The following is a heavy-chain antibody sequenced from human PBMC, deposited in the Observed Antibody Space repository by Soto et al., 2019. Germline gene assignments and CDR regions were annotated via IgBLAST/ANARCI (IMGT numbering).Heavy chain of an antibody. Sequence: SLRLSCAASGFTFSSYGMHWVRQDPGKGLEWVAVISYDGSNKYYADSVKGRFTISRDNSKNTLYLQMNSLRAEDTAVYYCAKDAAPGIAVAGTPNWFDPWGQGTLVTVSS. CDR3: AKDAAPGIAVAGTPNWFDP. V-gene: IGHV3-30*18. CDR2: ISYDGSNK. CDR1: GFTFSSYG. D-gene: IGHD6-19*01. J-gene: IGHJ5*02.